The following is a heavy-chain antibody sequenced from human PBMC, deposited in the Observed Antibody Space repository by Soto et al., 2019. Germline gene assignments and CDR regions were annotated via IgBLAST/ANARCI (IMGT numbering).Heavy chain of an antibody. D-gene: IGHD3-3*01. J-gene: IGHJ6*03. V-gene: IGHV1-69*02. CDR2: IIPILGIA. Sequence: SVKVSCKASGGTFSSYTISWVRQAPGQGLEWMGRIIPILGIANYAQKFQGRVTITADKSTSTAYMELSSLRSEDTAVYYCATGNYDFWSGYYPAPYYSYMGVWGKGSTVT. CDR1: GGTFSSYT. CDR3: ATGNYDFWSGYYPAPYYSYMGV.